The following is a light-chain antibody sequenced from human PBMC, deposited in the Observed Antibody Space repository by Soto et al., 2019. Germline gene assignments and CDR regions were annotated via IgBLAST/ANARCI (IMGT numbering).Light chain of an antibody. V-gene: IGKV1-39*01. CDR2: DAS. CDR1: QSISNY. J-gene: IGKJ5*01. Sequence: DIQMTQSPSSLSASVGDRVTITCRASQSISNYLNWYQQKPGKAPNLLIYDASSLLSGVPSRFSGSGSGTDFTLTISSLRPEDFSIYYCQQSDSTPYTLGQGTRLELK. CDR3: QQSDSTPYT.